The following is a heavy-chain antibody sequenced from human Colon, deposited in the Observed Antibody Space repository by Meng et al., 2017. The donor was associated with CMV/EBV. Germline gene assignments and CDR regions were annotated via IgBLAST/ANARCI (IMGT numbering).Heavy chain of an antibody. D-gene: IGHD6-13*01. Sequence: GESLKISCAASGFSFSSYAISWVRQAPGKGLEWVSVIYSGGSTTSYADSVKGRFTISRDNSRNMVYLQMNSLRAEDTAVYYCGKQLAAAGLCIDYWGQGTLVTVSS. J-gene: IGHJ4*02. CDR2: IYSGGSTT. CDR3: GKQLAAAGLCIDY. V-gene: IGHV3-23*03. CDR1: GFSFSSYA.